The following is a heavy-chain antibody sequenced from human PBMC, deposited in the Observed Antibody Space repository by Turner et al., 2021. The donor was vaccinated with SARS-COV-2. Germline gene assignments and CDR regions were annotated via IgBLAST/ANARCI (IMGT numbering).Heavy chain of an antibody. CDR3: AGRDSNGYVGAFDM. V-gene: IGHV1-8*03. D-gene: IGHD4-4*01. Sequence: QVQLVQSGAAVKTPGASVTVSCKASVYTFTTYDINWVRQAAGQGLEWMGWMNPKSGHTAYAQKFQGRVTITRKTSISTVYMELSSLRSDDTAVYYCAGRDSNGYVGAFDMWGQGTMVTVSS. CDR2: MNPKSGHT. J-gene: IGHJ3*02. CDR1: VYTFTTYD.